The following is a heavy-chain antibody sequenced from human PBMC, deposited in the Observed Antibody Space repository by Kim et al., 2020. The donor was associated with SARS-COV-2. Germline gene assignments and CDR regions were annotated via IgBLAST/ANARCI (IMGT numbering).Heavy chain of an antibody. CDR1: GFTFSSYS. D-gene: IGHD3-9*01. CDR2: ISSSSSYI. J-gene: IGHJ6*02. Sequence: GGSLRLSCAASGFTFSSYSMNWVRQAPGKGLEWVSSISSSSSYIYYADSVKGRFTISRDNAKNSLYLQMNSLRAEDTAVYYCASLEPWTSVLRYPWNVWGQGTTVTVSS. V-gene: IGHV3-21*01. CDR3: ASLEPWTSVLRYPWNV.